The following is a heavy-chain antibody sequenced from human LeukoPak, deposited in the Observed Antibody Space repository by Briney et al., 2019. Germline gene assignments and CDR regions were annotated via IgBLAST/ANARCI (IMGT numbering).Heavy chain of an antibody. Sequence: SEALSLTCAVHGGSFSGYYWSWIRQPPGKGLERIGEINQSGETNYNPSLMSRVTISEDTSNNQFSLMLTSVTAADTAVYYCARGARGDTPYNWFDPWGQGTLVTVSS. J-gene: IGHJ5*02. V-gene: IGHV4-34*01. D-gene: IGHD2-21*02. CDR3: ARGARGDTPYNWFDP. CDR1: GGSFSGYY. CDR2: INQSGET.